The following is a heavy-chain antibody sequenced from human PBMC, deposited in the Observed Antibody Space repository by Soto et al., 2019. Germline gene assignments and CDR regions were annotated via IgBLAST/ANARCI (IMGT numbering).Heavy chain of an antibody. CDR2: IYSSGST. V-gene: IGHV4-59*01. CDR3: ARALENAFNC. Sequence: SETLSLTCTVSGGSISSYYWSWIRPPPGKGMEWIGSIYSSGSTNYNPSLKSRVTISVDTSNNQFSLKLSSVTAADTAVYDCARALENAFNCWGQGTMVTFS. J-gene: IGHJ3*01. CDR1: GGSISSYY.